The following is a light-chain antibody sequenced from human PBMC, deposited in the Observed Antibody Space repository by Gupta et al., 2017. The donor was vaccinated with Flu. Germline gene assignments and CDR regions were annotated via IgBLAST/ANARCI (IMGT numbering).Light chain of an antibody. V-gene: IGKV1-12*01. Sequence: DIQMTQSPSSVSASIGDRVTITCRASQDINRWLVWYQQQPGKAPKLLIYDSFRLQSGVPLRFSGSGSGTDFTLTIINLQPEDSATYVCQQSYRFPITFGQGTRMEIK. J-gene: IGKJ5*01. CDR3: QQSYRFPIT. CDR2: DSF. CDR1: QDINRW.